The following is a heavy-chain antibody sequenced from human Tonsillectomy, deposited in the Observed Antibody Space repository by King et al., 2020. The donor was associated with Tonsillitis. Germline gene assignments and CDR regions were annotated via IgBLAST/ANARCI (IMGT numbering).Heavy chain of an antibody. CDR1: GFTLSRYA. Sequence: VQLVESGGGLVQPGGSLSLSCAASGFTLSRYAMSWVRQAPGKGLIWVSPISGDGGRTYYADSVKGRFTISRDNSKNTLFLQMNSLRAEETAIYYCAKGEGSSSFPDYWGQGTLVSVSS. V-gene: IGHV3-23*04. CDR2: ISGDGGRT. CDR3: AKGEGSSSFPDY. D-gene: IGHD6-6*01. J-gene: IGHJ4*02.